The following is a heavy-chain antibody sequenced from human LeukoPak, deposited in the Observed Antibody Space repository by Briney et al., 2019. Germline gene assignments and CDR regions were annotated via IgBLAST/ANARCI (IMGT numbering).Heavy chain of an antibody. CDR1: GFSLSTRGVG. D-gene: IGHD6-13*01. J-gene: IGHJ3*02. Sequence: GSGPTLVNPTQTLTLTCTFSGFSLSTRGVGVGWIRQPPGKALEWLSVIYWDDDKRYSPSLKSRLTITKDTSKNQVVLTMTNMDPVDTATYYCAHKRSSWQGVCAFDIWGQGTMVTVSS. CDR3: AHKRSSWQGVCAFDI. V-gene: IGHV2-5*02. CDR2: IYWDDDK.